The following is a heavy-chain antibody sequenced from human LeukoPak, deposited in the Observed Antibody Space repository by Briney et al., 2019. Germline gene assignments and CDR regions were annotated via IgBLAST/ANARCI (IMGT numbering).Heavy chain of an antibody. V-gene: IGHV1-46*01. J-gene: IGHJ1*01. CDR1: GYTFTSYY. D-gene: IGHD5-12*01. CDR3: AREWPAEYFQH. CDR2: INPSGGST. Sequence: ASVKVSCKASGYTFTSYYMHWVRQAPGQGLEWMGIINPSGGSTSYAQKFQGRVTMTRDTSTSTVYMELSSLRSEDAAVYYCAREWPAEYFQHWGQGTLVTVSS.